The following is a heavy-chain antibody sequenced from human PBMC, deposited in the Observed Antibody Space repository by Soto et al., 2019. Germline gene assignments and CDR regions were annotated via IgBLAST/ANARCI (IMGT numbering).Heavy chain of an antibody. D-gene: IGHD3-10*01. CDR1: GDSISGHY. V-gene: IGHV4-59*08. Sequence: PSETLSLTCIVSGDSISGHYWSWIRQPPGKGLEWIGYIYYSGSTYYNPSLKSRVTISVDTSKNQFSLKLSSVTAADTAVYYCARVRGVTYFDYWGQGTLVTVSS. J-gene: IGHJ4*02. CDR2: IYYSGST. CDR3: ARVRGVTYFDY.